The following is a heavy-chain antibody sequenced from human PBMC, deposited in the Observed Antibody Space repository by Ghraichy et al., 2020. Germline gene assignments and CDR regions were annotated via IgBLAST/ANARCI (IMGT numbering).Heavy chain of an antibody. CDR1: GFTFSDYY. J-gene: IGHJ4*02. V-gene: IGHV3-11*06. CDR2: ISSSSSYT. Sequence: GGSLRLSCAASGFTFSDYYMSWIRQAPGKGLEWVSYISSSSSYTNYADSVKGRFTISRDNAKNSLYLQMNSLRAEDTAVYFCARGDYVWGSYLHWGQGTLVTVSS. D-gene: IGHD3-16*02. CDR3: ARGDYVWGSYLH.